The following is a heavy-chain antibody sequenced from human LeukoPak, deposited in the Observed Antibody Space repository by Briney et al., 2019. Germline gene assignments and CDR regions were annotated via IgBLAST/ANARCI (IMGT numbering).Heavy chain of an antibody. Sequence: GGSLRLSCAASGFTFSRFWMHWVRQAPGKGLVWGARASSDGSSTVYADSVKGRFTISRDNAKKTLYLQMKNLRAEDTAIYYCARDSDAGFDYWGQGTLVTVSS. CDR1: GFTFSRFW. J-gene: IGHJ4*02. V-gene: IGHV3-74*01. CDR2: ASSDGSST. CDR3: ARDSDAGFDY.